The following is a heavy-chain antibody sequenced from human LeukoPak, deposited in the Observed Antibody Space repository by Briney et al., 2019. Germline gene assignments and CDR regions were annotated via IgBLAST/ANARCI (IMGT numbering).Heavy chain of an antibody. CDR1: GFIFSSYL. V-gene: IGHV3-7*01. CDR2: IKEDGSEE. CDR3: AREDYGSGSDFYGMDV. J-gene: IGHJ6*02. Sequence: GGSLRLSCAASGFIFSSYLMSWVRQAPGKGLEWVANIKEDGSEEHYVDAVKGRFTISRDNAKKSLFLQMNSLKAEDTAVYYCAREDYGSGSDFYGMDVWGQGTTVTVSS. D-gene: IGHD3-10*01.